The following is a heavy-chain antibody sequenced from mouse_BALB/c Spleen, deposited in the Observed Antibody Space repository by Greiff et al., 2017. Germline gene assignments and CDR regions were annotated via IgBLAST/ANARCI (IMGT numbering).Heavy chain of an antibody. D-gene: IGHD2-4*01. CDR2: IDPANGNT. CDR3: ARRSTMIATVAY. V-gene: IGHV14-3*02. J-gene: IGHJ3*01. CDR1: GFNFKDTY. Sequence: EVQLQESGAELVKPGASVKLSCTASGFNFKDTYMHWVKQRPEQGLEWIGRIDPANGNTKYDPKFQGKATITADTSSNTAYLQLSSLTSEDTAVYYCARRSTMIATVAYWGQGTLVTVSA.